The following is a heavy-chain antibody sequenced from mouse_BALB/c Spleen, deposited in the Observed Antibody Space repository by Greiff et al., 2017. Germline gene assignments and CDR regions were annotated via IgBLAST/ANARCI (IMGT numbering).Heavy chain of an antibody. CDR1: GYTFTSYT. CDR3: ARLPITYYYAMDY. CDR2: INLSSGYT. Sequence: QVQLKESAAELARPGASVKMSCKASGYTFTSYTMHWVKQRPGQGLEWIGYINLSSGYTEYNQKFKDKTTLTADKSSSTAYMQLSSLTSEDSAVYYCARLPITYYYAMDYWGQGTSVTVSS. D-gene: IGHD1-2*01. J-gene: IGHJ4*01. V-gene: IGHV1-4*02.